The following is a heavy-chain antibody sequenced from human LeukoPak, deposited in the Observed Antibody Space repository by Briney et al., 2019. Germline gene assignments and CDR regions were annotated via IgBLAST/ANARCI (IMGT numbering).Heavy chain of an antibody. CDR1: GFTFSSYV. J-gene: IGHJ4*02. CDR3: AREMDTAMVFDY. D-gene: IGHD5-18*01. Sequence: PGGSLRLSCAASGFTFSSYVMHWVRQAPGKGLEWVAVISYNGSNKYYADSVKGRFTISRDNSKNTLYVQMNGLRAEDTAVYYCAREMDTAMVFDYWGQGTLVTVSS. V-gene: IGHV3-30-3*01. CDR2: ISYNGSNK.